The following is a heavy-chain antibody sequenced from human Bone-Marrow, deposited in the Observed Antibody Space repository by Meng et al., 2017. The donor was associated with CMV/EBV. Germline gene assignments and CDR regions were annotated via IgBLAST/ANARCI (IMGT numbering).Heavy chain of an antibody. CDR3: ARGGYYYYGMDV. J-gene: IGHJ6*02. Sequence: GESLKISCAASGFPFRSYSMNWVRQAPGKGLEWVSSISSGSGFIYYADSVKGRVTISRDNAKNSLYLQMNSLRAEDTAVYYCARGGYYYYGMDVWGQGTTVTVSS. V-gene: IGHV3-21*01. CDR2: ISSGSGFI. CDR1: GFPFRSYS.